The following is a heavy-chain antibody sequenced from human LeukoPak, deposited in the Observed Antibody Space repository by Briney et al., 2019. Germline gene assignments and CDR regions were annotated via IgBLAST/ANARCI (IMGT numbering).Heavy chain of an antibody. D-gene: IGHD6-6*01. Sequence: GGSLRLSCAASGFNFDAYHMHWVRQAPGKGPEWISYISRGSDSTFYADSVKGRFTVSRDNAKNTLCLQMTSLRAEDTAVYYCARAGARLRWFDYWGQGTLVTVSS. CDR1: GFNFDAYH. CDR3: ARAGARLRWFDY. J-gene: IGHJ4*02. V-gene: IGHV3-48*01. CDR2: ISRGSDST.